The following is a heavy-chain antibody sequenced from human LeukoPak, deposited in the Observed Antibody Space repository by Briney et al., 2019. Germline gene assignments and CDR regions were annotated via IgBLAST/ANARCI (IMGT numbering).Heavy chain of an antibody. CDR3: AREKGYNWFDP. CDR1: GYTFTSYD. V-gene: IGHV1-8*01. Sequence: ASVKVSCKASGYTFTSYDIHWVRQATGQGLAWMGWMNPNSGNTGYAQKFQGRVTMTRNTSISTAYMELSSLRSEDRAVYYCAREKGYNWFDPWGQGTLVTVSS. CDR2: MNPNSGNT. J-gene: IGHJ5*02.